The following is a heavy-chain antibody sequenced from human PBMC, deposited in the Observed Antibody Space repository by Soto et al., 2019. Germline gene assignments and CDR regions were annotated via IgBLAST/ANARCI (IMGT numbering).Heavy chain of an antibody. J-gene: IGHJ4*02. CDR2: ISYDGSNK. CDR1: GFTFSSYG. D-gene: IGHD4-17*01. V-gene: IGHV3-30*18. CDR3: AKSQKSSTVVTPTNY. Sequence: ESGGGVVQPGRSLRLSCAASGFTFSSYGIHWVRQAPGKGLEWVAVISYDGSNKYYADSVKGRFTISRDNSKNTLYLQMNSLRAEDTAVYYCAKSQKSSTVVTPTNYWGQGTLVTVSS.